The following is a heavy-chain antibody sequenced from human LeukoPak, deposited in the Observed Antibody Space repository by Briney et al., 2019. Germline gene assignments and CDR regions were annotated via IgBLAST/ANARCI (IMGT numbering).Heavy chain of an antibody. V-gene: IGHV3-30*18. CDR3: AKDRYSSGWYEAFDH. Sequence: PGGSLRLSCAASGFTFSSYGMHWVRQAPGKGLEWVAVISYDGSNKYYADSVKGRFTISRDNSKNTLYLQMNSLRAEDTAVYYCAKDRYSSGWYEAFDHWGQGTLVTVSS. CDR1: GFTFSSYG. D-gene: IGHD6-19*01. CDR2: ISYDGSNK. J-gene: IGHJ4*02.